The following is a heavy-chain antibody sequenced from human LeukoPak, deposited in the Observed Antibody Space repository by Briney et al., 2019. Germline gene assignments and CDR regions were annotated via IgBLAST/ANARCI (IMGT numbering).Heavy chain of an antibody. J-gene: IGHJ4*02. Sequence: ASVKVSCKASGYTFTSYAMHWVRQAPGQRLEWMGWINAGNGNTKYSQKFQGRVTITRDTSASTAYMELSSLRSEDTAVYYCARSEPRVHYFDYWGQGTLVTVSS. CDR3: ARSEPRVHYFDY. CDR1: GYTFTSYA. V-gene: IGHV1-3*01. CDR2: INAGNGNT.